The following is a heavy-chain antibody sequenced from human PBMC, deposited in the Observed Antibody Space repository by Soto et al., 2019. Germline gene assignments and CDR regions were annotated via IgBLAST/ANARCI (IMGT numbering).Heavy chain of an antibody. J-gene: IGHJ4*02. CDR2: IIPIFGTA. V-gene: IGHV1-69*12. Sequence: QVQLVQSGAEVKKPGSSVKVSCKASGGTFSSYAISWVRQAPGQGLEWMGGIIPIFGTANYAQKFQGRVTITADESTSTAYMELSSLRSEDTAVYYCARVGGYYDSIGYSTDPYYFDYWGQGTLVTVSS. CDR3: ARVGGYYDSIGYSTDPYYFDY. CDR1: GGTFSSYA. D-gene: IGHD3-22*01.